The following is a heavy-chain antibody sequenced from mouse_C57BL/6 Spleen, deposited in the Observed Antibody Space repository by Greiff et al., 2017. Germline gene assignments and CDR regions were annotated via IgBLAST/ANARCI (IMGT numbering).Heavy chain of an antibody. CDR2: INPNNGGT. CDR1: GYTFTDYN. J-gene: IGHJ3*01. CDR3: ARYGTTVVEGFAY. Sequence: VQLQQSGPELVKPGASVKIPCKASGYTFTDYNMDWVKQSHGKSLEWIGDINPNNGGTIYNQKFKGKATLTVDKSSSTAYMELRSLTSEDTAVYYCARYGTTVVEGFAYWGQGTLVTVSA. V-gene: IGHV1-18*01. D-gene: IGHD1-1*01.